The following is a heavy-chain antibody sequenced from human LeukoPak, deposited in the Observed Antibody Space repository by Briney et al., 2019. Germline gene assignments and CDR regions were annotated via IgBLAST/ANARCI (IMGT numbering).Heavy chain of an antibody. CDR1: GFTFSSYS. CDR2: ISSSSSYI. CDR3: ARSGCSGGSCYSSGPRAPLEFDP. V-gene: IGHV3-21*01. D-gene: IGHD2-15*01. Sequence: AGGSLRLSCAASGFTFSSYSMNWVRQAPGKGLEWVSSISSSSSYIYYADSVKGRFTISRDNAKNSLYLQMNSLRAEDTAVYYCARSGCSGGSCYSSGPRAPLEFDPWGQGTLVTVSS. J-gene: IGHJ5*02.